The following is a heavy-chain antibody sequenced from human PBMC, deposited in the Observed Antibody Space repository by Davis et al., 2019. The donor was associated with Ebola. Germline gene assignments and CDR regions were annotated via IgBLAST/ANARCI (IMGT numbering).Heavy chain of an antibody. CDR2: MNPDSGNT. CDR3: AREWGYYGMDV. CDR1: GGTFSSYA. D-gene: IGHD1-26*01. J-gene: IGHJ6*02. V-gene: IGHV1-8*02. Sequence: ASVKVSCKASGGTFSSYAINWVRQATGQGLEWMGWMNPDSGNTGYAQKFQGRVTMTRNTSISTAYMELSSLRSEDTAVYYCAREWGYYGMDVWGQGTTVTVSS.